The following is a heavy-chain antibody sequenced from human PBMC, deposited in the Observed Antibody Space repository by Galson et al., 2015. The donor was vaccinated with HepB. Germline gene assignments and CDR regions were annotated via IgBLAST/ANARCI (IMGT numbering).Heavy chain of an antibody. CDR1: GYTLTDLS. CDR2: FDPEDGET. CDR3: ATVSPSPYQLLSLDY. V-gene: IGHV1-24*01. D-gene: IGHD2-2*01. Sequence: SVKVSCKVSGYTLTDLSMHWVRQAPGKGLEWMGGFDPEDGETIYAQKFQGRVTMTEDTSTDTAYMELSSLRSEGTAVYYCATVSPSPYQLLSLDYWGQGTLVTVSS. J-gene: IGHJ4*02.